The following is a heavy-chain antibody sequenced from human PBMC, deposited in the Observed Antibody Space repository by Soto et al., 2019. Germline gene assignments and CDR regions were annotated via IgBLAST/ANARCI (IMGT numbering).Heavy chain of an antibody. Sequence: HVQLRESGPGLVKPSDTLSLTCAVSGFSISGDNWWGWIRQAPGKGLEWIGYVSQTGFSPSNPSLESRVTMSVDTPKNLFSLKLTSVTAVDTAVYYCVKKAGGYRPFDDWGQGTLVTVSS. CDR2: VSQTGFS. D-gene: IGHD2-8*02. V-gene: IGHV4-28*01. CDR1: GFSISGDNW. CDR3: VKKAGGYRPFDD. J-gene: IGHJ4*02.